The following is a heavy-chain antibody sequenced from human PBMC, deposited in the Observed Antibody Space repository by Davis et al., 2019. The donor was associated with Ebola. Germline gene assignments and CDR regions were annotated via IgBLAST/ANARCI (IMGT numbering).Heavy chain of an antibody. D-gene: IGHD5-12*01. Sequence: PSETLSLTCAISGDSVSAGGWNWIRQSPSRGLEWLGRTYYKSKWNNDYAVSVKSRITVDLDTSKRQLSLQLDSVTPEDTGVYYCARGWLRSGFDSWGQGTLVTVSS. CDR2: TYYKSKWNN. V-gene: IGHV6-1*01. CDR3: ARGWLRSGFDS. CDR1: GDSVSAGG. J-gene: IGHJ4*02.